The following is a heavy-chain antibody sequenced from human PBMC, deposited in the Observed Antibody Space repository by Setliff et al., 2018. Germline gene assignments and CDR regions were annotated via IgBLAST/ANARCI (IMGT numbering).Heavy chain of an antibody. J-gene: IGHJ6*02. CDR3: AKDEGSGYSSSWEDYYGMDV. CDR1: GFTFSSYA. CDR2: ISGSGGST. D-gene: IGHD6-13*01. Sequence: ETLSLTCTVSGFTFSSYAMSWVRQAPGKGLEWVSAISGSGGSTYYADSVKGRFTISRDNSKNTLYLQMNSLRAEDTAVYYCAKDEGSGYSSSWEDYYGMDVWGQGTTVTVSS. V-gene: IGHV3-23*01.